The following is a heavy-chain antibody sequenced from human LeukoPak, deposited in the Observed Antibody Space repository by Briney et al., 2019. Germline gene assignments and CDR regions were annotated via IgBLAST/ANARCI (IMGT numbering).Heavy chain of an antibody. Sequence: GGSLRLSCGASGFTLSSYTMNWVRQAPGTGLEWVSSISSSSSYIYYADSVKGRFTISRYNAKNSLYLQMDSLRAEDTAVYYCASCGNYRQKWYFDLWGRGTLVTVSS. J-gene: IGHJ2*01. CDR1: GFTLSSYT. D-gene: IGHD4-23*01. V-gene: IGHV3-21*01. CDR2: ISSSSSYI. CDR3: ASCGNYRQKWYFDL.